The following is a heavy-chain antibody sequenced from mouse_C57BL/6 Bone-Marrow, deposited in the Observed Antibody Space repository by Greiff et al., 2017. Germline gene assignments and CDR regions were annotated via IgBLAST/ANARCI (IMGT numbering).Heavy chain of an antibody. CDR1: GYTFTSYW. D-gene: IGHD4-1*01. CDR3: ARSNWDPYYAMDY. Sequence: QVRLQQPGAELVMPGASVKLSCKASGYTFTSYWMHWVKQRPGQGLEWIGEIDPSDSYTNYNQKFKGKSTLTVDKSSSTAYMQLSSLTSEDSAVYYCARSNWDPYYAMDYWGQGTSVTVSS. J-gene: IGHJ4*01. V-gene: IGHV1-69*01. CDR2: IDPSDSYT.